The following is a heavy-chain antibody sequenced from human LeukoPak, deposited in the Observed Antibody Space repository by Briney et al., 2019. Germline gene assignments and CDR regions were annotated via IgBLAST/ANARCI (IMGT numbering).Heavy chain of an antibody. CDR1: GFTFSTYW. CDR2: ISSSSSYI. D-gene: IGHD5-12*01. CDR3: AREASNSGYDWNY. Sequence: PGGSLRLSCVGSGFTFSTYWMSWVRQAPGTGLEWVSSISSSSSYIYYADSVKGRFTISRDNAKNSLYLQMNSLRAEDTAVYYCAREASNSGYDWNYWGQGTLVTVSS. J-gene: IGHJ4*02. V-gene: IGHV3-21*01.